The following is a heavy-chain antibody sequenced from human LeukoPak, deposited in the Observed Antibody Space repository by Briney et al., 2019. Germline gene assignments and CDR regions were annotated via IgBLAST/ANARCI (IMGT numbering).Heavy chain of an antibody. J-gene: IGHJ4*02. CDR2: ISVSGGST. Sequence: GGSLRLSCAASGFTFSSYAMSWVRQAPGKGLEWVAAISVSGGSTLSADSVKGRFTISRDNSKNTLYLQMNSLRAEDTALYYCAKGSSGYYYGYFDYWGQGTLVTVSS. D-gene: IGHD3-22*01. CDR3: AKGSSGYYYGYFDY. CDR1: GFTFSSYA. V-gene: IGHV3-23*01.